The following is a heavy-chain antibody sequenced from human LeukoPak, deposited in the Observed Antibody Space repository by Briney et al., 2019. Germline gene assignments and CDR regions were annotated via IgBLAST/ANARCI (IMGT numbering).Heavy chain of an antibody. J-gene: IGHJ4*02. V-gene: IGHV3-33*08. CDR3: ARDRILYSFFDY. CDR2: IWYDGSNK. D-gene: IGHD2-2*02. Sequence: PGGSLRLSCVGSGFTFSSSWMGWVRQAPGKGLEWVAVIWYDGSNKYYADSVKGRFTISRDNSKNTLYLQMNSLRAEDTAVYYCARDRILYSFFDYWGQGTLVTVSS. CDR1: GFTFSSSW.